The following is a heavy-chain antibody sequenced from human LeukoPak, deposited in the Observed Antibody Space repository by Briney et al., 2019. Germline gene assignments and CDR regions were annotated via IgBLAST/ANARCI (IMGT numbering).Heavy chain of an antibody. D-gene: IGHD2-2*01. CDR1: GYTFTGYY. J-gene: IGHJ4*02. Sequence: ASVKVSCKASGYTFTGYYMHWVRQAPGQGLEWMGWINPNSGGTNYAQKFQGRVTMTRDTSISTAYMELSRLRSDDTAVYYCARSIVVVPRPPGYWGQGTLVTVSS. CDR2: INPNSGGT. CDR3: ARSIVVVPRPPGY. V-gene: IGHV1-2*02.